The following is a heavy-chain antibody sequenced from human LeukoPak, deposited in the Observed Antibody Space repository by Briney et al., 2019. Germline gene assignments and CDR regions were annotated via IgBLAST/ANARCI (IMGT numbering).Heavy chain of an antibody. CDR1: GFTFSSYS. J-gene: IGHJ6*02. CDR3: AREYGDYYYYYGMDV. V-gene: IGHV3-33*08. CDR2: IWYDESNK. D-gene: IGHD4-17*01. Sequence: GGSLRLSCAASGFTFSSYSMNWVRQAPGKGLEWVAVIWYDESNKYYADSVKGRFTISRDNSKNTLYLQMNSLRDGDAAVYYCAREYGDYYYYYGMDVWRQGTTVTVSS.